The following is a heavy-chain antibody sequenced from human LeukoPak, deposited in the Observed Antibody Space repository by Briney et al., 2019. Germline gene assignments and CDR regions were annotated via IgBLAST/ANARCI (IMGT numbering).Heavy chain of an antibody. CDR1: GFTFGGYG. CDR3: TRYNNDHFDY. D-gene: IGHD1-14*01. V-gene: IGHV3-33*01. Sequence: PGRSLRLSCAGSGFTFGGYGMHWFRQTPGKGLGGVAVIAYDGSRAFYADSVKGRFTISRDNSKNTMSVQMDDLRAEDTAVYYCTRYNNDHFDYWGQGTLVTVSS. CDR2: IAYDGSRA. J-gene: IGHJ4*02.